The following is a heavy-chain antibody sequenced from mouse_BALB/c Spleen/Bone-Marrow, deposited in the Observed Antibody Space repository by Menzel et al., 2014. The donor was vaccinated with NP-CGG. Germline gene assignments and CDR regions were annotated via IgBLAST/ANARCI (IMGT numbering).Heavy chain of an antibody. J-gene: IGHJ2*01. CDR3: ARVIRYESYFDY. Sequence: QVQLQQSGPGLVAPSQSLSITCTVSGFSLTSYGVHWVRQPPGNGLEWLGVIWAGGSTNYNSALMPRLSISKDNSKSQVFLKMNSLQTDDTAMYYCARVIRYESYFDYWGQGTTLTVSS. CDR1: GFSLTSYG. CDR2: IWAGGST. V-gene: IGHV2-9*02. D-gene: IGHD2-14*01.